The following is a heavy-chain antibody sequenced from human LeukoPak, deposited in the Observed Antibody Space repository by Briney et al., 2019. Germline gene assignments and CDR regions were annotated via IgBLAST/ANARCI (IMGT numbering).Heavy chain of an antibody. J-gene: IGHJ3*01. CDR3: ARDPGSDAFDF. CDR1: GFTFSGYF. V-gene: IGHV3-7*01. D-gene: IGHD7-27*01. CDR2: ILQDGSEK. Sequence: GGSLRLSCATSGFTFSGYFVAWVRQAPGKGLEWVASILQDGSEKYYVDSVKGRFTISRDNAKNSLYLQMNSLRAEDTAVYYCARDPGSDAFDFWGQGTMVTVSS.